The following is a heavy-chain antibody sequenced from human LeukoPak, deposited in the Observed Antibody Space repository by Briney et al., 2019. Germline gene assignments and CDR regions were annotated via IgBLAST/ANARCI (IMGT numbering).Heavy chain of an antibody. CDR2: IYPGDSDT. J-gene: IGHJ6*02. V-gene: IGHV5-51*01. CDR1: GYSFTSYW. CDR3: ARQKSVAATRYYYYGMDV. D-gene: IGHD2-15*01. Sequence: KTGESLKISCKGSGYSFTSYWIGWVRQMPGKGLEWMGIIYPGDSDTRYSPSFQGQVTISADKSISTAYLQWSSLKASDTAMYYCARQKSVAATRYYYYGMDVWGQGTMVTVSS.